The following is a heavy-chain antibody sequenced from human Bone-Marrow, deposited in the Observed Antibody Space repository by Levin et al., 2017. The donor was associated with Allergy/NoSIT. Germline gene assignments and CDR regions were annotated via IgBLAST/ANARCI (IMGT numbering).Heavy chain of an antibody. V-gene: IGHV4-39*01. CDR3: VRRYGPGDYFDY. D-gene: IGHD1-14*01. Sequence: ASETLSLTCTVSGGSISSTTYYWGWIRQSPGKGLEWIGNIYYSGITYYIPSLSGRVTISVDTSKNQFSLNLSSVTAADTAVYYCVRRYGPGDYFDYWGQGTLVTVSS. CDR1: GGSISSTTYY. J-gene: IGHJ4*02. CDR2: IYYSGIT.